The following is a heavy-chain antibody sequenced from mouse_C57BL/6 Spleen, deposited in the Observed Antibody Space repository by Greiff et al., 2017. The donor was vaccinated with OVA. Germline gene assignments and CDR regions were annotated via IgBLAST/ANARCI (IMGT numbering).Heavy chain of an antibody. Sequence: DVQLQESGGGLVQPGGSMKLSCVASGFTFSNYWMNWVRQSPEKGLEWVAQIRLKSDNYATHYAESVKGRFTISRDDSKSSVYLQMNNLRAEDTGIYYCIFLYYGSSYGYFDVWGTGTTVTVSS. CDR3: IFLYYGSSYGYFDV. J-gene: IGHJ1*03. D-gene: IGHD1-1*01. CDR1: GFTFSNYW. CDR2: IRLKSDNYAT. V-gene: IGHV6-3*01.